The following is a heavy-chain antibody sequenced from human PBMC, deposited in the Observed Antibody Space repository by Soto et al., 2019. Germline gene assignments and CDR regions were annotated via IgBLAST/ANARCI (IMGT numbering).Heavy chain of an antibody. CDR3: ARPLQLAVSGFNP. V-gene: IGHV4-39*01. J-gene: IGHJ5*02. Sequence: SDTLSLTFAVSGDSFSSSSYYWAWIRQPPGKGLEWIGSLHYRANSYYSPSLKSRISIAVDTSKSQISLRLSSVTAADTAVYYGARPLQLAVSGFNPWGQGTLVTVSS. CDR1: GDSFSSSSYY. CDR2: LHYRANS. D-gene: IGHD3-3*02.